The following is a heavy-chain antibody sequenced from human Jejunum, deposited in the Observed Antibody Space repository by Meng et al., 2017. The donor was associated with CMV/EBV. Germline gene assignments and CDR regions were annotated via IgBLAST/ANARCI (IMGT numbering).Heavy chain of an antibody. D-gene: IGHD6-13*01. CDR2: INPKTGDS. CDR1: PGFY. Sequence: PGFYIYWVRQAPGQGLEWVGWINPKTGDSDSAQSFKGRVTMTRDTSINTTFLDLSSLRSDDTAVLYCARGPRISSYRSSWYYFDVWGQGTLVTVSS. V-gene: IGHV1-2*02. J-gene: IGHJ4*02. CDR3: ARGPRISSYRSSWYYFDV.